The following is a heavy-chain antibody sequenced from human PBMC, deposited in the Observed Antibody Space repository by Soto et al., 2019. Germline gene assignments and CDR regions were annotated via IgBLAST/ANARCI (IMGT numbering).Heavy chain of an antibody. CDR3: AKDLDYGSAGGCDY. Sequence: QVQLVESGGGVVQPGRSLRLSCAASGFTFSSYGMHWVRQAPGKGLEWVAVISYDGSNKYYADSVKGRFTISRDNSKNTLYLQMNSLRAEDTAVYYCAKDLDYGSAGGCDYWGQGTLVTVSS. CDR1: GFTFSSYG. D-gene: IGHD3-10*01. J-gene: IGHJ4*02. CDR2: ISYDGSNK. V-gene: IGHV3-30*18.